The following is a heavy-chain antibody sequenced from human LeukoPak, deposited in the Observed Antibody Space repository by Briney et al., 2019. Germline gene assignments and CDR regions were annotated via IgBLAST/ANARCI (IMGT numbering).Heavy chain of an antibody. CDR2: ISSSSSYI. CDR1: EFTLSSYS. V-gene: IGHV3-21*01. D-gene: IGHD4-17*01. CDR3: AREAPQDYAFDY. J-gene: IGHJ4*02. Sequence: PGGSLRLSCAASEFTLSSYSMNWVRQAPGKGLEWVSSISSSSSYIYYADSVKGRLTISRDNAKNSLYLQMNSLRAEDTAVYYCAREAPQDYAFDYWGQGTLVTVSS.